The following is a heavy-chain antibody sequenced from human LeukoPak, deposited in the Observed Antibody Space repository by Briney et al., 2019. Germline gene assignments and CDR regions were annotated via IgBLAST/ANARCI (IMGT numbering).Heavy chain of an antibody. CDR1: GFTFSNYA. CDR2: ISSSSSYI. CDR3: ARDTSLYYYDSSGHAGY. Sequence: GGSLRLSCATSGFTFSNYAMSWVRQAPGKGLEWVSSISSSSSYIYYADSVKGRFTISRDNAKNSLYLQMNSLRAEDTAVYYCARDTSLYYYDSSGHAGYWGQGTLVTVSS. D-gene: IGHD3-22*01. V-gene: IGHV3-21*01. J-gene: IGHJ4*02.